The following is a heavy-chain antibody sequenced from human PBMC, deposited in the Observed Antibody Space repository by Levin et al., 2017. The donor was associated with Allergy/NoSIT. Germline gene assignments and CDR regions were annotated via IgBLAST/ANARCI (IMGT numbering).Heavy chain of an antibody. V-gene: IGHV3-23*01. Sequence: GGSLRLSCAASGFTFSSYAMSWVRQAPGKGLEWVSAISGSGGSTYYADSVKGRFTISRDNSKNTLYLQMNSLRAEDTAVYYCAKDADYSGYDVGHDDYWGQGTLVTVSS. CDR3: AKDADYSGYDVGHDDY. CDR2: ISGSGGST. CDR1: GFTFSSYA. D-gene: IGHD5-12*01. J-gene: IGHJ4*02.